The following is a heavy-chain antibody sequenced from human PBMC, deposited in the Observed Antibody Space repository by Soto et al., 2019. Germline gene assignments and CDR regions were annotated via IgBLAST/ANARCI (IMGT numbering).Heavy chain of an antibody. V-gene: IGHV1-18*04. CDR1: GYTFTSYG. Sequence: QVQLVQSGPEVKKPGASVKVSCRTSGYTFTSYGISWVRQAPGQGLEWMGWINTYSGDTIYAQKVQGRVSMTTDTSTSTAYMDLKSLRADDTAMYYCARDSYPLAYFFDYWGQGTLVSVSS. J-gene: IGHJ4*02. CDR2: INTYSGDT. CDR3: ARDSYPLAYFFDY.